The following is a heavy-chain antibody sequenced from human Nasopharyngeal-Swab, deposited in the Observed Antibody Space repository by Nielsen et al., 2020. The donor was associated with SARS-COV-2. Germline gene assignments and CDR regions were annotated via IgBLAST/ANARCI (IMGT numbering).Heavy chain of an antibody. CDR1: GFVFSGSA. V-gene: IGHV3-73*01. D-gene: IGHD4/OR15-4a*01. J-gene: IGHJ4*02. Sequence: GESLKISCAASGFVFSGSAIHWVRQASGKGLEWVGRIGVKAHNYATTYAASVKGRFTISRDDSKNTAFLQMDSLNTEDTALYYCTTDYYFDYWGQGTLVTVSS. CDR2: IGVKAHNYAT. CDR3: TTDYYFDY.